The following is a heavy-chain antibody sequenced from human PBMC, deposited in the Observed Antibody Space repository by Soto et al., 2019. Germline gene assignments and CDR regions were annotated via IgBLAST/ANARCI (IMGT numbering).Heavy chain of an antibody. CDR1: GYSFTSYW. CDR3: ARRSSSWYNKLTWHYWFDP. CDR2: IYPGDSDT. V-gene: IGHV5-51*01. D-gene: IGHD6-13*01. J-gene: IGHJ5*02. Sequence: PGESLKISCKGSGYSFTSYWIGWVRQMPGKGLEWMGIIYPGDSDTRNSPSFQAQVTSAADKSITTAYLQWSSLKAADTAMYYGARRSSSWYNKLTWHYWFDPWGQGTLVTVSS.